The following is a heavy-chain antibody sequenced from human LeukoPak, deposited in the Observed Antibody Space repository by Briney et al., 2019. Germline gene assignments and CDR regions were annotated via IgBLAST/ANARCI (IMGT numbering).Heavy chain of an antibody. CDR3: TRDSGTYNWLDP. CDR2: IYKKDNFYAT. CDR1: GFTFSGSA. V-gene: IGHV3-73*01. D-gene: IGHD1-26*01. J-gene: IGHJ5*02. Sequence: GGSLRLSCTASGFTFSGSAIHWVRQSSAKGKGLVGHIYKKDNFYATTSAASVTGRFTLSRDDSKNTAYLQMNSLKTEDTALYYCTRDSGTYNWLDPWGQGTLVTVSS.